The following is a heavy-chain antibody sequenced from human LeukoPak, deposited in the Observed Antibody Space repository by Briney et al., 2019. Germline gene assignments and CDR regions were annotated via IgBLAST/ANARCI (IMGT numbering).Heavy chain of an antibody. CDR2: IRNDGDVI. D-gene: IGHD1-26*01. CDR3: AKSVGATGGYFDY. Sequence: PGGSLRLSCAASGFTFTSFGMHWVRQAPGKGLEWVAFIRNDGDVIYYADSVKGRFTISRDNSKNTIYLQLNSLRPEDTAVYYCAKSVGATGGYFDYWGQGTLVTVSS. J-gene: IGHJ4*02. V-gene: IGHV3-30*02. CDR1: GFTFTSFG.